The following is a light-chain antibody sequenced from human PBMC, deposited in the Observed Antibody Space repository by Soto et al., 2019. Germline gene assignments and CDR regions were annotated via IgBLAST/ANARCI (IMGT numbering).Light chain of an antibody. J-gene: IGLJ1*01. CDR2: SNN. CDR3: AAWDDSLNANYV. CDR1: SSNIGSNT. Sequence: VLTQPPSASGTPGQRVTISCSGSSSNIGSNTVNWYQQLPGTAPKLLIYSNNQRPSGVPDRFSGSKSGTSASLAISGLQSEDEADYYCAAWDDSLNANYVFGTGTKLTVL. V-gene: IGLV1-44*01.